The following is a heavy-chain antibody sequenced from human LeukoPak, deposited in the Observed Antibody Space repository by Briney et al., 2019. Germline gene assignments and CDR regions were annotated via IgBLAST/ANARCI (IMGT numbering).Heavy chain of an antibody. Sequence: PGGSLRLSCAASGFTVSSNYMSWVRQAPEKELEWVADINKDGSVKNQVDSVKGRFAISRDNAKNALYLQMNSLTTEDTAVYYCARGPGYGSRSDYLDYWGQGILVTVSS. CDR3: ARGPGYGSRSDYLDY. J-gene: IGHJ4*02. V-gene: IGHV3-7*01. D-gene: IGHD3-10*01. CDR2: INKDGSVK. CDR1: GFTVSSNY.